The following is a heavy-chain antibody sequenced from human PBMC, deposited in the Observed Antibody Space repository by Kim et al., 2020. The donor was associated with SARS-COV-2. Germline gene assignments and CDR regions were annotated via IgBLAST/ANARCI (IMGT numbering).Heavy chain of an antibody. D-gene: IGHD6-19*01. Sequence: SVKVSCKASGGTFSSYAISWVRQAPGQGLEWMGGIIPIFGTANYAQKFQGRVTITADESTSTAYMELSSLRSEDTAVYYCARDRAWRSSGWYGWFDPWGQGTLVTVSS. V-gene: IGHV1-69*13. J-gene: IGHJ5*02. CDR2: IIPIFGTA. CDR1: GGTFSSYA. CDR3: ARDRAWRSSGWYGWFDP.